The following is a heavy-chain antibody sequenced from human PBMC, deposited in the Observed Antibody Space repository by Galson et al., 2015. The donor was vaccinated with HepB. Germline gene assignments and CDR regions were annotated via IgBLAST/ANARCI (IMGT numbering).Heavy chain of an antibody. CDR1: GFTFSSYE. Sequence: SLRLSCAASGFTFSSYEMNWVRQAPGRGLEWVSYISSSGSTIYYADSVKGRFTISRDSAKNSLYLQMNSLRAEDTAVYYCASSAVVVVAAPSGMDVWGQGTTVTVSS. D-gene: IGHD2-15*01. V-gene: IGHV3-48*03. CDR3: ASSAVVVVAAPSGMDV. CDR2: ISSSGSTI. J-gene: IGHJ6*02.